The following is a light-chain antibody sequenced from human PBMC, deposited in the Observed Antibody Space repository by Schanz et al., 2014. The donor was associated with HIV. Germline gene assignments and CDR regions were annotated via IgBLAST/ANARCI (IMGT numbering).Light chain of an antibody. J-gene: IGKJ4*01. CDR2: GAS. Sequence: EIVLTQSPATLSVSPGERATLSCRASQSVSSSYLAWYQQKPGQAPRLLIYGASSRATGIPDRFSGSGSGTDFTLTISSLQPEDFATYFCQQTNSFPLTFGGGTKVEIK. CDR3: QQTNSFPLT. V-gene: IGKV3D-20*02. CDR1: QSVSSSY.